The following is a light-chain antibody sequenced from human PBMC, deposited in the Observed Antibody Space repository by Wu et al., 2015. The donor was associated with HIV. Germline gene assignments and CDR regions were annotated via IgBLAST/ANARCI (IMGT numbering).Light chain of an antibody. J-gene: IGKJ1*01. Sequence: DILLTQSPATLSLSPGERAILSCRASQSVQWHVAWFQQKPGQVPRVLIYDSANRASGIPGRFSGSGSGTDFTLTIDNLEPEDFAVYYCQQRYNWPWTFGQGTRVEL. CDR2: DSA. CDR3: QQRYNWPWT. CDR1: QSVQWH. V-gene: IGKV3-11*01.